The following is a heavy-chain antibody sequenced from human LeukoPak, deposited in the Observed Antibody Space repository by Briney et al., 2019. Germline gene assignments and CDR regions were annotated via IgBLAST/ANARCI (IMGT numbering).Heavy chain of an antibody. CDR2: IYYTGST. Sequence: SETLSLTCTVSGDSISSGAYYWSWIRQHPGEALEWIGYIYYTGSTYYNPSLKSRVTISADTSKNQFSLNLNSVTAADTAVYYCATYEGSSRRFDYWGQGTLVTVYS. D-gene: IGHD2-21*01. CDR3: ATYEGSSRRFDY. J-gene: IGHJ4*02. CDR1: GDSISSGAYY. V-gene: IGHV4-31*03.